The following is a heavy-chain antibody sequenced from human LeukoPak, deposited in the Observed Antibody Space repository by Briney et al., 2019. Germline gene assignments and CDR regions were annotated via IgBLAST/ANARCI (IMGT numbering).Heavy chain of an antibody. Sequence: SVKVSCKASGGTFSSYAISWVRQAPGQGLEWMGRIIPILGIANYAQKFQGRVTITADKSTSTAYMELSSLRSEDTAVYYCARAPIAAAGAYYFDYWGQGTLEAVSS. CDR1: GGTFSSYA. D-gene: IGHD6-13*01. J-gene: IGHJ4*02. CDR3: ARAPIAAAGAYYFDY. V-gene: IGHV1-69*04. CDR2: IIPILGIA.